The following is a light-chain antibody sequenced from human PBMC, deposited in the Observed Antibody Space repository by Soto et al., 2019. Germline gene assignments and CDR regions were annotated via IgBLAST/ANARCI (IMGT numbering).Light chain of an antibody. V-gene: IGLV2-11*01. Sequence: QSVLSQPRSVSGSPGQSVTISCTGTSSDVGGYNYVSWYQQHPGKAPKLMIYDVTKRPSGVPDRFSGSKSGNTASLTISGLQPEDEADYYCCSYAGSYTGIFGGGTKLTVL. CDR1: SSDVGGYNY. J-gene: IGLJ2*01. CDR2: DVT. CDR3: CSYAGSYTGI.